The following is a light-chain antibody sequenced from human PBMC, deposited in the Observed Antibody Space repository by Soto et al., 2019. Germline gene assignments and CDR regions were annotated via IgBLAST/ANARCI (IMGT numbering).Light chain of an antibody. CDR1: ESIRRH. J-gene: IGKJ5*01. CDR2: AAS. Sequence: DIPMTQSPSSLSASVGDRVTITCRASESIRRHLNWYQQKPGKAPKHLIYAASSLQNGVPSRFSGSGSGTDFTLTISNLQPEDFATYYCQQSYSTLLITFGQGTRLEIK. CDR3: QQSYSTLLIT. V-gene: IGKV1-39*01.